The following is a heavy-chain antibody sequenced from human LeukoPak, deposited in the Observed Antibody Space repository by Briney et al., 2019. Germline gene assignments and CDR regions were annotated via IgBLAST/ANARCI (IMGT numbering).Heavy chain of an antibody. CDR2: IYPGDSDT. J-gene: IGHJ4*02. Sequence: KPGESLKISCKGSGYSFTSYWIGWVRQMPGKGLEWMGIIYPGDSDTRYSPSFQGQVTISADKSISTAYLQRSSLKASDTAMYYCARQPHYYDSSGYYLFDYWGQGTLVTVSS. CDR3: ARQPHYYDSSGYYLFDY. CDR1: GYSFTSYW. D-gene: IGHD3-22*01. V-gene: IGHV5-51*01.